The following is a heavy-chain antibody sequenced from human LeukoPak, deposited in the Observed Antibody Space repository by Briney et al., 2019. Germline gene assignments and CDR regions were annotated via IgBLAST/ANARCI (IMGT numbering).Heavy chain of an antibody. V-gene: IGHV4-34*01. CDR1: GGSFSGYY. Sequence: SETLSLTCAVYGGSFSGYYWSWIRQPPGKGLEWIGEINHSGSTNYNPSLKSRVTISVDTSKNQFSLKLSSVTAADTAVYYCARNELISSNYYYYGMDVWGQGTTVTVSS. CDR2: INHSGST. CDR3: ARNELISSNYYYYGMDV. J-gene: IGHJ6*02.